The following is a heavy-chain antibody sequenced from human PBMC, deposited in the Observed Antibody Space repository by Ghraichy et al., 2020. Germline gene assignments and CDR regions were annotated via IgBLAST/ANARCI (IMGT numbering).Heavy chain of an antibody. J-gene: IGHJ4*02. D-gene: IGHD3-10*01. CDR1: GGSISSGGYS. Sequence: PLSLTCVVSGGSISSGGYSWSWIRQPPGKGLEYIGYVYHSVNTFYNPSLKSRVTISVDRSKNQFSLKLSSVTAADTAVYYCGRGLYGSGVDYWGQGTLVTVSS. CDR2: VYHSVNT. V-gene: IGHV4-30-2*01. CDR3: GRGLYGSGVDY.